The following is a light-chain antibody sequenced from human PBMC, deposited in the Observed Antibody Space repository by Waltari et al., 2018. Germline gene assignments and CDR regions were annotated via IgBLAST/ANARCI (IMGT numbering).Light chain of an antibody. CDR2: GNS. V-gene: IGLV1-40*01. J-gene: IGLJ2*01. CDR3: QSYDSALRNVV. CDR1: SSNFGAGSD. Sequence: QSALTQPPSLSGAPGQRVSISCTGKSSNFGAGSDVHWHQQLPGAAPKLLIYGNSNRPSGVPDRFSGSKSGTSASLAITGLQADDEADYYCQSYDSALRNVVFGGGTKLTVL.